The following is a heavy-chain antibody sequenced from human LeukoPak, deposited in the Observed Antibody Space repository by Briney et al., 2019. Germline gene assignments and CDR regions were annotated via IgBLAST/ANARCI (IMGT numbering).Heavy chain of an antibody. CDR1: GYTFTSCG. CDR2: ISAYNGNT. D-gene: IGHD2-2*01. Sequence: ASVKVSCKASGYTFTSCGISWVRQAPGQGLEWMGWISAYNGNTNYAQKLQGRVTMTTDTSTSTAYTELRSLRSDDTAVYYCARDILGGCSSTSCPWGWFDPWGQGTLVTVSS. V-gene: IGHV1-18*01. J-gene: IGHJ5*02. CDR3: ARDILGGCSSTSCPWGWFDP.